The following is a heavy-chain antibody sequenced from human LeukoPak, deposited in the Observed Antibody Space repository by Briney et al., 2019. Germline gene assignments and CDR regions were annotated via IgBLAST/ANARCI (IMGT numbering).Heavy chain of an antibody. J-gene: IGHJ4*02. CDR1: GFTFSSYA. D-gene: IGHD6-19*01. V-gene: IGHV3-30*01. CDR2: ISYDGSNK. Sequence: GGSLRLSCAASGFTFSSYAMHWVRQAPGKGLEWVAVISYDGSNKYYADSVKGRFTISRDNSKNTLYLQMNSLRAEDTAVYYCATSLSSGGYFDYWGQGTLVTVSS. CDR3: ATSLSSGGYFDY.